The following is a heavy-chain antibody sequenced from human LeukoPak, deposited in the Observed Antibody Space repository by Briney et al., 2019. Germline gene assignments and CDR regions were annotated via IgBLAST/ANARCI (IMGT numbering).Heavy chain of an antibody. D-gene: IGHD3-22*01. CDR1: GDSISTYY. CDR2: IYTSGST. CDR3: ARAGYYYDGSGYYYADY. V-gene: IGHV4-4*07. Sequence: SETLSLTCTVSGDSISTYYWSWIRQSAGKGLGWIGRIYTSGSTNYNPSLKSRVTMSVDTSKNRFSLKLSSVTAADTAVYYCARAGYYYDGSGYYYADYWGQGTLVTVSS. J-gene: IGHJ4*02.